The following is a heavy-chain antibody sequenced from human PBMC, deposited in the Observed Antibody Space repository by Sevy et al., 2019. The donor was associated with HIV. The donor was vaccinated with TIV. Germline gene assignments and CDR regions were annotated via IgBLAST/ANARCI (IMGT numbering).Heavy chain of an antibody. CDR2: IKQDGSEK. J-gene: IGHJ4*02. V-gene: IGHV3-7*03. D-gene: IGHD6-19*01. CDR1: GFTFSSYW. Sequence: GGSLRLSCAASGFTFSSYWMSWVRQAPGKGLELVANIKQDGSEKYYVDSVKGRFTISRDNAKNSLHLQMNSLRAEDTAVYYCARVRGGWYVYYWGQGTLVTVSS. CDR3: ARVRGGWYVYY.